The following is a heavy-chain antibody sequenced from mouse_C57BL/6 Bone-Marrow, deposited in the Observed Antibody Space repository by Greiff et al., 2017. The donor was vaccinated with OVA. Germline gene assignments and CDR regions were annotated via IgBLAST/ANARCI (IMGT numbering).Heavy chain of an antibody. Sequence: QVQLKESGAELARPGASVKLSCKASGYTFTSYGISWVKQRNGQGLEWIGEIDPSDSYTNYNQKFKGKSTLTVDKSSSTAYMQLSSLTSEDSAVYYCAYYYGSRSYWYFDVWGTGTTVTVSS. CDR2: IDPSDSYT. CDR3: AYYYGSRSYWYFDV. D-gene: IGHD1-1*01. V-gene: IGHV1-69*01. J-gene: IGHJ1*03. CDR1: GYTFTSYG.